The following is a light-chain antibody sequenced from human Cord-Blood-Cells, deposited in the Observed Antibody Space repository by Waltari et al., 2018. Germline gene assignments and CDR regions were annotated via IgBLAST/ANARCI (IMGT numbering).Light chain of an antibody. CDR1: SSDVGGYNY. Sequence: QSALTQPAPVSGSPGQSITIPCTGTSSDVGGYNYVSWYQQHPGKAPILMIYDVSNRPSGVSKRFSGSKSGNTASLTISGLQAEDEADYYCSSYTSSSTVFGGGTKLTVL. V-gene: IGLV2-14*01. CDR2: DVS. J-gene: IGLJ2*01. CDR3: SSYTSSSTV.